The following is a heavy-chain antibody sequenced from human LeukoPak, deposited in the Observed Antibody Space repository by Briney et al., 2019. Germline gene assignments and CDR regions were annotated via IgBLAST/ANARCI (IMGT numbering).Heavy chain of an antibody. CDR3: ARMGEAANRGNYFDY. Sequence: SGPTLVKPTQPLTLTCTVSGFSLSTSAMRVSWIRQTAGKALEWLARIDWDDDKFYSTSLKTRLTISKDTSKNQVVLTMTNMDPVDTATYYCARMGEAANRGNYFDYWGQGILVSVSS. CDR2: IDWDDDK. V-gene: IGHV2-70*04. CDR1: GFSLSTSAMR. D-gene: IGHD3-16*01. J-gene: IGHJ4*02.